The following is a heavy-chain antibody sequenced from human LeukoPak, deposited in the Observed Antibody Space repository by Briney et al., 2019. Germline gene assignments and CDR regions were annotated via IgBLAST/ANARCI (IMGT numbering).Heavy chain of an antibody. CDR2: ISSSSSDI. CDR1: GFTFTSYT. V-gene: IGHV3-21*01. CDR3: AREMNDRELDFFYGMDV. Sequence: PGGSLRLSCATSGFTFTSYTMNWVRQAPGKGLECVYSISSSSSDISYADSVKGRFAISRDNAKNFVYVQMSSLRAEDTAVYFCAREMNDRELDFFYGMDVWGQGTTVTVSS. D-gene: IGHD1-1*01. J-gene: IGHJ6*02.